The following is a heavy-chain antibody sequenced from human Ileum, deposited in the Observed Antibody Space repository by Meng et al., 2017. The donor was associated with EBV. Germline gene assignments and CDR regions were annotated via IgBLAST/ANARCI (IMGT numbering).Heavy chain of an antibody. CDR3: AKRSPVIQGVISYYFDY. V-gene: IGHV3-23*04. Sequence: ELQLVESGGGLVQPVGSLSLSCAASGFTFSIYGMSWARQAPGKGLEWVSTITGSGDGTYYAGSVKGRFTISRDNSKNTLYLQMNGLTAEDTAIYYCAKRSPVIQGVISYYFDYWGQGTLVTVAS. D-gene: IGHD3-10*01. J-gene: IGHJ4*02. CDR1: GFTFSIYG. CDR2: ITGSGDGT.